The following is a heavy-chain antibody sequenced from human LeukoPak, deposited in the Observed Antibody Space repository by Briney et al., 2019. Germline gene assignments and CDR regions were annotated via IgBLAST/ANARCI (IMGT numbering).Heavy chain of an antibody. J-gene: IGHJ6*03. CDR2: ISSSSSYI. CDR1: GFTFSSYS. CDR3: ARGDDVDTAPSRRPRRGYMDV. Sequence: GGSLRLPCAASGFTFSSYSMNWVRQAPGKGLEWVSSISSSSSYIYYADSVKGRFTISRDNAKNSLYLQMNSLRAEDTAVYYCARGDDVDTAPSRRPRRGYMDVWGKGTTVTVSS. D-gene: IGHD5-18*01. V-gene: IGHV3-21*01.